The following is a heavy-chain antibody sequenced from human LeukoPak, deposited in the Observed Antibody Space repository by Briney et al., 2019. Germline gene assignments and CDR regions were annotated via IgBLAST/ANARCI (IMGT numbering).Heavy chain of an antibody. CDR3: ARLVGNGDYVGH. CDR1: GFTFSDYY. D-gene: IGHD4-17*01. Sequence: GGSLRLSCAASGFTFSDYYMSWIRQAPEKGLEWISYISSSTSYTNYADSVKGRFTISRDNAKNSLYLQMNSLRAEDTAVYYCARLVGNGDYVGHWGQGTLVTVSS. V-gene: IGHV3-11*06. J-gene: IGHJ4*02. CDR2: ISSSTSYT.